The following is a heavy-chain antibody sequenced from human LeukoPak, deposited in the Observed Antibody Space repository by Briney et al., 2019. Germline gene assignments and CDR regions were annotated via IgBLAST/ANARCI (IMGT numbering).Heavy chain of an antibody. J-gene: IGHJ4*02. CDR2: VHYSGNT. CDR1: GVXISRYY. Sequence: SETLSLTCTVSGVXISRYYCSWVRQPPGKGLEWIGSVHYSGNTNYNPSLKSRVTISLDTSKNQFSLKLSYVTAADTAVYYCARHDYNWKTFDYWGQGTLVTVSS. V-gene: IGHV4-59*08. CDR3: ARHDYNWKTFDY. D-gene: IGHD1-1*01.